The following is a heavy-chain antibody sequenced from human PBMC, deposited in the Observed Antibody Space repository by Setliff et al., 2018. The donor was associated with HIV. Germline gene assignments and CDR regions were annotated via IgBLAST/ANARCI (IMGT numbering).Heavy chain of an antibody. CDR1: GGSISSDSYS. Sequence: SETLSLTCTVSGGSISSDSYSWTWIRQPAGEGLEWIGRIHTSGSTNYNPSLKSRVTISVDTSKNQFSLNLRSVTAADTAVYYCARSRLHYYDSSGYYPSYFDYWGQGTLVTVSS. CDR2: IHTSGST. J-gene: IGHJ4*02. V-gene: IGHV4-61*02. D-gene: IGHD3-22*01. CDR3: ARSRLHYYDSSGYYPSYFDY.